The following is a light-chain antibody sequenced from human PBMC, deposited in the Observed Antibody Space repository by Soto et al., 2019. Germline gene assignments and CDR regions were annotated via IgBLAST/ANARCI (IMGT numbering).Light chain of an antibody. CDR1: QGISSY. J-gene: IGKJ3*01. Sequence: IQLTQSPSSLSASVGDRVTITCRASQGISSYLAWYQQKPGKAPTLLIYSASTLKSGVPSRFSGSGSGTDFTLTISSLQPEDFATYYCQQLNSYPLTFGPGTKVDIK. CDR2: SAS. V-gene: IGKV1-9*01. CDR3: QQLNSYPLT.